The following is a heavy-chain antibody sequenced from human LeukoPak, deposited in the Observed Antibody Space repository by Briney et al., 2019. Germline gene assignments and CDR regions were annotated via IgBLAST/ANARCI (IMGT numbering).Heavy chain of an antibody. CDR2: ISSNSGAT. CDR1: GYTFTDYY. D-gene: IGHD1-26*01. CDR3: ARLSPTTLGAFDI. Sequence: ASVKVSCKSSGYTFTDYYIHWVRQAPGQGLEWMGWISSNSGATNSAQKFQGRVTMTRDTSISTAYMELSRLRSDDTAVYYCARLSPTTLGAFDIWGQGTMVTVSS. V-gene: IGHV1-2*02. J-gene: IGHJ3*02.